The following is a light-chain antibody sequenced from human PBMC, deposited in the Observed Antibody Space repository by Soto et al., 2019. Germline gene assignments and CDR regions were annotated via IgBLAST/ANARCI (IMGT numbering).Light chain of an antibody. J-gene: IGLJ1*01. CDR3: SSYTSSLYV. Sequence: QSVLTQPASVSGSPGQSITISCTGTSSDVGGYNYVSWYQQHPGKAPKLMIYEVSNRPSGVSNRFSGSKSGNTASLTISGLQAEDEADYYCSSYTSSLYVFGTGTKATV. V-gene: IGLV2-14*01. CDR2: EVS. CDR1: SSDVGGYNY.